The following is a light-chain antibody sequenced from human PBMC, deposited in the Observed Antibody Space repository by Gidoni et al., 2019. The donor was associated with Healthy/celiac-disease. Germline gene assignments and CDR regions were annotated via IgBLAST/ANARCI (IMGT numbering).Light chain of an antibody. J-gene: IGKJ2*01. Sequence: EIVLTQSPGTLSFSPWERATLSCRASQSVSSSYLAWYQQKPGQAPRLLIYGASSGSWTDFTLTISSLEPEDFAVYYCQQYGSSPLYTFGQGTKLEIK. CDR2: GAS. CDR3: QQYGSSPLYT. V-gene: IGKV3-20*01. CDR1: QSVSSSY.